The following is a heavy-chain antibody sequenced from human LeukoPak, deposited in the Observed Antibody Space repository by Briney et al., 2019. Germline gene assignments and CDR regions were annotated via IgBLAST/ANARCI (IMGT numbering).Heavy chain of an antibody. J-gene: IGHJ3*02. D-gene: IGHD3-22*01. CDR2: IYHSGST. Sequence: SETLSLTCTVSGYSISSGYYWGWIRQPPGKGLEWIGSIYHSGSTYYNPSLKSRVTISVDTSKNQFSLKLGSVTAADTAVYYCARHNRPYYYDSSGYSDKKYAFDIWGQGTMVTVSS. V-gene: IGHV4-38-2*02. CDR3: ARHNRPYYYDSSGYSDKKYAFDI. CDR1: GYSISSGYY.